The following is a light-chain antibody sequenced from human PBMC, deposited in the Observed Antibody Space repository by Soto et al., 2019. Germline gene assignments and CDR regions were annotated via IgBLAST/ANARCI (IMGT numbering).Light chain of an antibody. CDR1: QSVSNNY. V-gene: IGKV3-20*01. Sequence: SVLKQCTGSLSLSPGERDSLSCRASQSVSNNYLAWYQQKPGQAPRLLIYGASNRATGIPDRFSGSGSGTDFTLTISRLEPGDFAVYYCQQYGSSPITFGQGTRLEIK. CDR2: GAS. J-gene: IGKJ5*01. CDR3: QQYGSSPIT.